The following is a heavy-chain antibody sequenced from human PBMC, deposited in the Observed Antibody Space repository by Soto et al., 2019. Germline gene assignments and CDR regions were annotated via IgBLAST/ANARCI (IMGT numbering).Heavy chain of an antibody. D-gene: IGHD6-6*01. Sequence: GGSLRLSCAASGFTVSSNYMSWVRQAPGKGLEWVSVIYSGGSTYYADSVKGRFTISRDNSKNTLYLQMNSLRAEDTAVYYCARMRQLDYYFDYWGQGTLVTVSS. CDR1: GFTVSSNY. V-gene: IGHV3-53*01. J-gene: IGHJ4*02. CDR2: IYSGGST. CDR3: ARMRQLDYYFDY.